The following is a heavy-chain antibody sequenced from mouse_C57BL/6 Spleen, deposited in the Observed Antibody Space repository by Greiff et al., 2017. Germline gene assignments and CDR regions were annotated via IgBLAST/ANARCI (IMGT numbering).Heavy chain of an antibody. V-gene: IGHV1-7*01. CDR1: GYTFTSYW. J-gene: IGHJ1*03. CDR2: INPSSGYT. CDR3: ARYYSNGSWYFDV. D-gene: IGHD2-5*01. Sequence: QVHVKQSGAELAKPGASVKLSCKASGYTFTSYWMHWVKQRPGQGLEWIGYINPSSGYTKYNQKFKDKATLTADKSSSTAYMQLSSLTYEDSAVYYCARYYSNGSWYFDVWGTGTTVTVSS.